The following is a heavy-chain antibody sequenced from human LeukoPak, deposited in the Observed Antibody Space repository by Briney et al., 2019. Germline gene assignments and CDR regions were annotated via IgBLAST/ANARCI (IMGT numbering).Heavy chain of an antibody. CDR1: GFTFSSYA. CDR3: AKRNYYDSSGYYSWYYGMDV. Sequence: PGRSLRLSCAASGFTFSSYAMSWVRQAPGKGLEWVSAISGSGGSTYYADSVKGRFTISRDNSKNTLYLQMNSLRAEDTAVYYCAKRNYYDSSGYYSWYYGMDVWGQGTTVTVSS. J-gene: IGHJ6*02. CDR2: ISGSGGST. V-gene: IGHV3-23*01. D-gene: IGHD3-22*01.